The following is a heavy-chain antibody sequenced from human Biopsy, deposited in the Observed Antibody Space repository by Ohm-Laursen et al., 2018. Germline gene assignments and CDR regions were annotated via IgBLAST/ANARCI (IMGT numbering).Heavy chain of an antibody. D-gene: IGHD3-10*01. V-gene: IGHV3-21*06. CDR3: ATELLPPGVGGPWLDS. CDR1: GVTLSGYG. J-gene: IGHJ5*01. Sequence: GSLRLSCTASGVTLSGYGMNWVRQAPGKGLEWVSSISASSSYIYYADSVKGRFTVSRDNTKNTLYLQMNSLRAADTAIYFCATELLPPGVGGPWLDSWSQGTPVTVSS. CDR2: ISASSSYI.